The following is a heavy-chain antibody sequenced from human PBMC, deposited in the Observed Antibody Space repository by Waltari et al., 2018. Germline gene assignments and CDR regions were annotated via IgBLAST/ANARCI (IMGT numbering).Heavy chain of an antibody. CDR3: ARFPYYDFWSGYFDGMDV. D-gene: IGHD3-3*01. V-gene: IGHV1-8*01. CDR2: MNPNSGNT. CDR1: GYTFTSYD. Sequence: QVQLVQSGAEVKQPGASVKVSCKASGYTFTSYDINWVRRATAQGLEWMGWMNPNSGNTGYAQKFQGRVTMTRNTSISTAYMELSSLRSEDTAVYYCARFPYYDFWSGYFDGMDVWGQGTTVTVSS. J-gene: IGHJ6*02.